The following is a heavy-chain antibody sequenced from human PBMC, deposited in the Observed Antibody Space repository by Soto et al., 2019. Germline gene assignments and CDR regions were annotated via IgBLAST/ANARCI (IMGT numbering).Heavy chain of an antibody. Sequence: EVQLVQSGAEVKKPGESLKISCKTSGYSFSTYWIGWVRQVPGKGLEWMGIIYPGDSDTKYSPSFQGHVTMSADQSMTTAYLQWNALKASDTATYYCARHGHGGHSFDYWGQATRVTVPS. CDR2: IYPGDSDT. V-gene: IGHV5-51*01. CDR1: GYSFSTYW. D-gene: IGHD2-21*02. CDR3: ARHGHGGHSFDY. J-gene: IGHJ4*02.